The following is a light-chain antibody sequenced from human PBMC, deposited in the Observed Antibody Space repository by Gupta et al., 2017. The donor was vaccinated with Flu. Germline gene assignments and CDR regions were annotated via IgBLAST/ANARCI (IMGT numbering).Light chain of an antibody. V-gene: IGKV3-20*01. Sequence: EIVLTQSPGILSLSPGERATLSCRASQSVSSNFLGWYQQTPGQPPRLLIYDSSNRATGVPDRFSGSGSGTDFTLTISILDPEDFAVYYCQYDSRPPHTFGQGTKLEIK. CDR2: DSS. J-gene: IGKJ2*01. CDR1: QSVSSNF. CDR3: QYDSRPPHT.